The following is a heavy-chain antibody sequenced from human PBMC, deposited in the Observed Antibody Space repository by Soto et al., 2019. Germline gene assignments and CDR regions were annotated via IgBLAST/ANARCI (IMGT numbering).Heavy chain of an antibody. V-gene: IGHV3-15*01. CDR3: TLDRPLTGGGVIAT. CDR2: IRSKVDGGTA. Sequence: EVQLVESGGGLVNPGGSLRLSCVASGLTFGNAWMTWVRQAPGKGPEWVGLIRSKVDGGTADYAAPVKGRFILSRDDSKNTVFLQMNILKTEDTGVYYWTLDRPLTGGGVIATWGQGTVVTVSS. D-gene: IGHD3-16*02. J-gene: IGHJ3*01. CDR1: GLTFGNAW.